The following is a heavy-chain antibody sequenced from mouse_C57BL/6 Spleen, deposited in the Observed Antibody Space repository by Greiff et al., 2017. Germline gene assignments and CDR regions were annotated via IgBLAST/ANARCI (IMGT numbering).Heavy chain of an antibody. J-gene: IGHJ4*01. Sequence: QVQLQQPGAELVKPGASVKLYCKASGYTFTSYWMHWVKQRPGQGLEWIEMIHPNSGSTNYNEKFKSKATLTVDKSSSTAYMQLSSLTSEDSAVYYCNYDYDGGDYYAMDYWGQGTSVTVSS. D-gene: IGHD2-4*01. CDR2: IHPNSGST. V-gene: IGHV1-64*01. CDR1: GYTFTSYW. CDR3: NYDYDGGDYYAMDY.